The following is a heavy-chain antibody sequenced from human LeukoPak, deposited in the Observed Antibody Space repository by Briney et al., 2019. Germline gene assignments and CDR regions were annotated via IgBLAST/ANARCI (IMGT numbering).Heavy chain of an antibody. Sequence: SQTLSLTCAISGXSVSSNSSAWNWIRQSPSRGLEWLRRTYYRSKWFSRYAVSVKSRITINADTSKNQFSLQLNSVTPDDTAVYYCARGPGYFQHWGQGTLVTVSS. CDR2: TYYRSKWFS. V-gene: IGHV6-1*01. J-gene: IGHJ1*01. CDR3: ARGPGYFQH. CDR1: GXSVSSNSSA.